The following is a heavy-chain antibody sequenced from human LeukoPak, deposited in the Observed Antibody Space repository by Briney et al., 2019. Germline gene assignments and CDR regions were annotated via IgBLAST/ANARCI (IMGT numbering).Heavy chain of an antibody. CDR2: IYYSGST. CDR3: AGVDTAMATMGY. V-gene: IGHV4-59*01. D-gene: IGHD5-18*01. Sequence: SETLSLTCTVSGGSISSYYWSWIRQPPGKGLEWTGYIYYSGSTNYNPSLKSRVTISVDTSKNQFSLKLSSVTAADTAVYYCAGVDTAMATMGYWGQGTLVTVSS. CDR1: GGSISSYY. J-gene: IGHJ4*02.